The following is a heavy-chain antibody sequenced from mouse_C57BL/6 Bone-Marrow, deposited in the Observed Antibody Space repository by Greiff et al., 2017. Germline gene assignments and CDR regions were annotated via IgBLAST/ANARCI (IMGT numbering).Heavy chain of an antibody. Sequence: QVQLQQPGAELVKPGASVKLSCKASGYTFTSYWMQWVKQRPGQGLEWIGEIDPSDSYTNYNQTFKGKATLTVDTSSSTAYMQLSSLTSEDSAVYYCAREGGSPFAYWGQGTLVTVSA. D-gene: IGHD1-1*01. CDR3: AREGGSPFAY. CDR2: IDPSDSYT. J-gene: IGHJ3*01. CDR1: GYTFTSYW. V-gene: IGHV1-50*01.